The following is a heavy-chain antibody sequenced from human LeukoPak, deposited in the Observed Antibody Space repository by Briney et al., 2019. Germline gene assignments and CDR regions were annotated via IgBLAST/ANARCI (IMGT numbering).Heavy chain of an antibody. Sequence: PSETLPLTCTVSGGSISSYYWSWIRQPAGKGLEWIGRIYTSGSTNYNPSLKSRVTMSVDTSKNQFSLKLSSVTAADTAVYYCARGGYCGGDCYDNWFDPWGQGTLVTVSS. CDR2: IYTSGST. J-gene: IGHJ5*02. D-gene: IGHD2-21*02. CDR3: ARGGYCGGDCYDNWFDP. V-gene: IGHV4-4*07. CDR1: GGSISSYY.